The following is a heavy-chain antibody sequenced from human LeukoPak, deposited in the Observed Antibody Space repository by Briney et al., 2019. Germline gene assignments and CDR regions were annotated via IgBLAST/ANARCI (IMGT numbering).Heavy chain of an antibody. CDR2: ISYDGSNK. Sequence: PGRSLRLSCAASGFTFSSYAMHWVRQAPGKGLEWVAVISYDGSNKYYADSVKGRFTISRDNPKNTLYLQMNSLRAEDTAVYYCARAGYYDSSGYSHFYFDYWGQGTLVTVSA. CDR1: GFTFSSYA. J-gene: IGHJ4*02. CDR3: ARAGYYDSSGYSHFYFDY. V-gene: IGHV3-30*01. D-gene: IGHD3-22*01.